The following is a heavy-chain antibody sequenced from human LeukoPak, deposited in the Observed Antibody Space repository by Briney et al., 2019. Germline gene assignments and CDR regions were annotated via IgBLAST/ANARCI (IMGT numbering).Heavy chain of an antibody. CDR3: ARDSLTAAGTGYYDMDV. V-gene: IGHV3-21*01. D-gene: IGHD6-13*01. CDR1: GFTFSSYS. CDR2: ISSSSSYI. J-gene: IGHJ6*02. Sequence: GGSLRLSCAASGFTFSSYSMNWVRQAPGKGLEWVSSISSSSSYIYYADSVKGRFTISRDNAKNSLYLQMNSLRAEDTAVYYCARDSLTAAGTGYYDMDVWGQGTTVTVSS.